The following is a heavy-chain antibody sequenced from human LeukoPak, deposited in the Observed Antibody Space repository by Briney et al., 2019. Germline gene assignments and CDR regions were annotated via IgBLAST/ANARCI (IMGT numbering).Heavy chain of an antibody. Sequence: PGGSLRLSCVASGFSFSNLAMGWVRRAPGNGLEWVSVISDSGGITYYADSVKGRFTISRDNSRNTLYPQMNSLRVDDTAVYYCAKDARRYSGWYFFDHWGQGTLVTVSS. CDR2: ISDSGGIT. V-gene: IGHV3-23*01. D-gene: IGHD6-19*01. CDR3: AKDARRYSGWYFFDH. J-gene: IGHJ4*02. CDR1: GFSFSNLA.